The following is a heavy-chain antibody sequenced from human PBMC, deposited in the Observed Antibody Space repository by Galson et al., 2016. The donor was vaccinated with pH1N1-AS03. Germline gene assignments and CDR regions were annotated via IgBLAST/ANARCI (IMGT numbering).Heavy chain of an antibody. V-gene: IGHV1-18*01. CDR1: GYTFTSYG. CDR2: ISPYNGRT. D-gene: IGHD2-15*01. CDR3: ARAFCSGGSCYDYFYYAVDV. Sequence: SVKVSCKASGYTFTSYGIGWVRQASGQGLEWMGWISPYNGRTEYAQKLQGRVTMTTDTSTSTAYMALRSLISDDTAMYYCARAFCSGGSCYDYFYYAVDVWGQGTTVTVSS. J-gene: IGHJ6*02.